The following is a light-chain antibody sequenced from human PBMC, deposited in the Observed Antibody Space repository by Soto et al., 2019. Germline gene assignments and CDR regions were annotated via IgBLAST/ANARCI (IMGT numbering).Light chain of an antibody. CDR3: QQRTNWLT. J-gene: IGKJ3*01. CDR1: QNVSTY. CDR2: DAS. V-gene: IGKV3-11*01. Sequence: EIVLTQSPATLSLSPGERVTLSCRASQNVSTYLAWYQQKPGQAPRLLIYDASDRATGIPARFSGSGSGTDSPPTISSPEPEDSAVNYCQQRTNWLTFAPGTKVDIK.